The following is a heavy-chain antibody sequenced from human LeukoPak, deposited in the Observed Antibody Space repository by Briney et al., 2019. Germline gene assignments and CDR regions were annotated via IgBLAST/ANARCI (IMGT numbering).Heavy chain of an antibody. V-gene: IGHV1-2*02. CDR1: GYTFTGYY. CDR3: ARVGLVSSSWYYDY. Sequence: ASVKVSCKASGYTFTGYYMHWVRQAPGQGLEWMGWINPNSGGTNYAQKFQGRVTMTRDTSISTAYMELSRLRSDDTAVYYCARVGLVSSSWYYDYWGQGTLSPSPQ. J-gene: IGHJ4*02. CDR2: INPNSGGT. D-gene: IGHD6-13*01.